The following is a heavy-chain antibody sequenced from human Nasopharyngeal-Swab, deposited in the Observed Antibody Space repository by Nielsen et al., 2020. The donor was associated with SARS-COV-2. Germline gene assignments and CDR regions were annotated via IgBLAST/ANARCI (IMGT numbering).Heavy chain of an antibody. CDR2: IKQDGSEK. J-gene: IGHJ4*02. Sequence: GESLKISCAASGFTFSSYWMSWVRQAPGKGLERVANIKQDGSEKYYVDSVKGRFTISRDNAKNSLYLQMNSLRAEDTAVYYCAREGVVPAAMLDYWGQGTLVTVSS. D-gene: IGHD2-2*01. CDR1: GFTFSSYW. V-gene: IGHV3-7*01. CDR3: AREGVVPAAMLDY.